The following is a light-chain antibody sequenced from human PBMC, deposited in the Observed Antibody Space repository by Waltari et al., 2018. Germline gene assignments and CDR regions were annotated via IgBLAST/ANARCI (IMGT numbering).Light chain of an antibody. V-gene: IGKV1-8*01. Sequence: AIRITQSPSSLSASTGDRVTLTCRSSQGISSYLAWYLQKPGKAPKVLIYAASTLHSGVPSRFRGSGSGTDFTLSISCLQSEEFAIYYCQQYYSNPATFGQGTKVEIK. CDR3: QQYYSNPAT. J-gene: IGKJ1*01. CDR1: QGISSY. CDR2: AAS.